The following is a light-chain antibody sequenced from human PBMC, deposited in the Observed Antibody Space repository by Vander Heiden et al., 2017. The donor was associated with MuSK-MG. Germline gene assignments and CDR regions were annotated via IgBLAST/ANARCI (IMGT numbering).Light chain of an antibody. CDR3: QHYANFP. J-gene: IGKJ5*01. V-gene: IGKV1-33*01. CDR2: DAS. CDR1: QDISNY. Sequence: DIQMTQSPSSLSASVGDRVTITCQASQDISNYLNWYQQKPGKAPKLLIYDASNLETGVPSRFSGSGSGTDFTFTISSLQTEDIATYYYQHYANFPFGQGTQVEIK.